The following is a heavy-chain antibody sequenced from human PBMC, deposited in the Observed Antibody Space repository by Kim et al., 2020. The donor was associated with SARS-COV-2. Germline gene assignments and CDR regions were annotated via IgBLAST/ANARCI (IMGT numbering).Heavy chain of an antibody. CDR1: GFTFDDYA. CDR3: AKARGDYNYFDY. Sequence: GGSLRLSCAASGFTFDDYAMHWVRQAPGKGLEWVSGISWNSGSIGYADSVKGRFTISRDNAKNSLYLQMNSLRAEDTALYYCAKARGDYNYFDYWGQGTLVTVSS. J-gene: IGHJ4*02. CDR2: ISWNSGSI. V-gene: IGHV3-9*01. D-gene: IGHD4-17*01.